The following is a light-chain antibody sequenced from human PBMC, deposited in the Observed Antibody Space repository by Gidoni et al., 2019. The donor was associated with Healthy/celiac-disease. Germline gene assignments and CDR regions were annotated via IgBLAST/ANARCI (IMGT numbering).Light chain of an antibody. V-gene: IGKV1-39*01. CDR3: QQRYSTPQVT. CDR2: AAS. J-gene: IGKJ4*01. CDR1: QIISSY. Sequence: DIQLTQSPSSLSAPVGDRVTITCRASQIISSYLNWYQQKPGKAPKLLIYAASSLQSGVPSRVSGSGSGTDVTITISSRQPEDYATYYCQQRYSTPQVTFGGGTKVEIK.